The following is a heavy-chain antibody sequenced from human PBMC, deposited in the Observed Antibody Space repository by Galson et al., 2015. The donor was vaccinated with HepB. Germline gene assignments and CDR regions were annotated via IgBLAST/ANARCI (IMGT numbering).Heavy chain of an antibody. CDR1: GGSISSYY. CDR3: ARAPSGSYFGSGAFDI. Sequence: ETLSLTCTVSGGSISSYYWSWIRQPPGKGLEWIGYIYYSGSTNYNPSLKSRVTISVDTSKNQFSLKLSSVTAADTAVYYCARAPSGSYFGSGAFDIWGQGTMVTVSS. CDR2: IYYSGST. D-gene: IGHD1-26*01. J-gene: IGHJ3*02. V-gene: IGHV4-59*01.